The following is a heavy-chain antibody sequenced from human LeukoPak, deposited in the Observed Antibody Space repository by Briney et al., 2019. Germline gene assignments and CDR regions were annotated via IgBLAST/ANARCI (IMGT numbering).Heavy chain of an antibody. J-gene: IGHJ6*03. V-gene: IGHV4-39*01. CDR1: GGSIRSSGYY. CDR3: ARHLDGYNYYYYYYMDV. Sequence: PSETLSLTCTVSGGSIRSSGYYWGWIRQAPGKGLEWIGSIYYSGSTYYNPSLKSRVTISVDTSKNQFSLKLSSVTAADTAVYYCARHLDGYNYYYYYYMDVWGKGTTVTVSS. D-gene: IGHD5-24*01. CDR2: IYYSGST.